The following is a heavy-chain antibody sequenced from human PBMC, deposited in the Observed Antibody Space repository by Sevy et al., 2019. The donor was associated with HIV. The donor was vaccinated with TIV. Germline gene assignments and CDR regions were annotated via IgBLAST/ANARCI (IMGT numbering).Heavy chain of an antibody. CDR2: LKRKGDGGTV. CDR1: GFTFGDYA. V-gene: IGHV3-49*04. J-gene: IGHJ4*02. CDR3: TRWKGLQSIFDY. Sequence: GGSLRLSCTTSGFTFGDYAMNWVRQAPGKGLEWVAFLKRKGDGGTVDHAASVKGRFTISRDDSKSIAYLQMNDLTTEDTGVYYCTRWKGLQSIFDYWGQRALVTVSS. D-gene: IGHD1-1*01.